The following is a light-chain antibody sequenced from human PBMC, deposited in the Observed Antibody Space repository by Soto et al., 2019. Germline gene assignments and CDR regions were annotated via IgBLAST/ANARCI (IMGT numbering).Light chain of an antibody. V-gene: IGLV1-47*01. CDR1: SSNIGSNT. CDR3: AAWDDSLSGPHVV. J-gene: IGLJ2*01. Sequence: SVLTQPPSASGTPGQRVTISCSGSSSNIGSNTVNWYQQLPGTAPKLLIYRNNQRPSGVPDRFSGSKSGTSASLAISGLRSEDEADYYCAAWDDSLSGPHVVFGGGTKLTVL. CDR2: RNN.